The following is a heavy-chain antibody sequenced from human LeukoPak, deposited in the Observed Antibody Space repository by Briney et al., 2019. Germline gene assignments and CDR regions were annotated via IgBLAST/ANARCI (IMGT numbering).Heavy chain of an antibody. Sequence: PSETLSLTCTVSGGSISSYYWSWIRRPPGKGLEWIGYIYYSGSTNYNPSLKSRVTISVDTSKNQFSLKLSSVTAADTAVYYCARVRGYYYGSGSYYNNPYFDYWGQGTLVTVSS. J-gene: IGHJ4*02. CDR1: GGSISSYY. CDR2: IYYSGST. V-gene: IGHV4-59*01. D-gene: IGHD3-10*01. CDR3: ARVRGYYYGSGSYYNNPYFDY.